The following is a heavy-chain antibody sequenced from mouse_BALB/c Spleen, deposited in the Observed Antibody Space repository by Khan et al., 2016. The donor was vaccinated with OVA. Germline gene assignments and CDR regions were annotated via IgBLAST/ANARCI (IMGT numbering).Heavy chain of an antibody. J-gene: IGHJ2*01. Sequence: QVQLKQSGAELAKPGASVKMSCKASGYTFINYWILWVKQRPGQGLEWIGYINPSTGYTEYNQNFKDKATLTADKSSSTAYMQLSSLTSSDSAVDYCARRVLRWDFDYWGQGTTLTVSS. CDR3: ARRVLRWDFDY. V-gene: IGHV1-7*01. D-gene: IGHD1-1*01. CDR1: GYTFINYW. CDR2: INPSTGYT.